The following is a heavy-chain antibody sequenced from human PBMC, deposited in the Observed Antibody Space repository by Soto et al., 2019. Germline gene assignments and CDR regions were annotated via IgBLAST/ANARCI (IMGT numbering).Heavy chain of an antibody. D-gene: IGHD3-3*01. J-gene: IGHJ6*03. CDR3: SRQASDFWSGKPQYYMDV. Sequence: EVQLVESGGGLVQPGGSLKLSCAASGFTFSGSAMHWVRQASGKGLEWVGRIRSKPNNYATAYGAWVKGRFTIPRDDSKNTAYLKMNSLNTEDTAVYYCSRQASDFWSGKPQYYMDVWGKGTTVTVSS. CDR2: IRSKPNNYAT. V-gene: IGHV3-73*01. CDR1: GFTFSGSA.